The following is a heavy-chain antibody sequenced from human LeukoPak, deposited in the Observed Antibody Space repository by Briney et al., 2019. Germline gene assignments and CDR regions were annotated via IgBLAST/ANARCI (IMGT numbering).Heavy chain of an antibody. CDR2: ISSSSSYI. J-gene: IGHJ4*02. D-gene: IGHD5-18*01. CDR3: ARRATTERGHSYGLDY. CDR1: GFTFSSYS. Sequence: GGSLRLSCAASGFTFSSYSMNWVRQVPGKGLEWVSSISSSSSYIYYADSVKGRFTISRDNAKNSLYLQMNSLRAEDTAVYYCARRATTERGHSYGLDYWGQGTLVTVSS. V-gene: IGHV3-21*01.